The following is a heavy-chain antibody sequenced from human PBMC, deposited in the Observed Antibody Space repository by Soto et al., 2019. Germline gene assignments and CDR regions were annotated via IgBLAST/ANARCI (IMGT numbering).Heavy chain of an antibody. CDR2: IIPIFGTA. V-gene: IGHV1-69*13. D-gene: IGHD3-3*01. CDR1: GGTFSSYA. Sequence: SVKVSCKASGGTFSSYAISWVRQAPGQGLEWMGGIIPIFGTANYAQKFQGRVTITADESTSTAYMELSSLRSEDTAVYYCASPVTIFGVVRYYYHYGMDVWGQGTTVTVSS. J-gene: IGHJ6*02. CDR3: ASPVTIFGVVRYYYHYGMDV.